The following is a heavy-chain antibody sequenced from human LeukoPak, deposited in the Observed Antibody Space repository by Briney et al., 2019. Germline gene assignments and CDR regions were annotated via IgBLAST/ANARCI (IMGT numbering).Heavy chain of an antibody. Sequence: SETLSLTCTVSGGSISSYYWSWIRQPPGKGLEWIGYIYYSGSTNYNPSLKSRVTISVDTSKNQFSLKLSSVTAADTAVYYCARDILWFGELNAFDIWGQGTMVTVSS. CDR2: IYYSGST. CDR1: GGSISSYY. CDR3: ARDILWFGELNAFDI. D-gene: IGHD3-10*01. V-gene: IGHV4-59*12. J-gene: IGHJ3*02.